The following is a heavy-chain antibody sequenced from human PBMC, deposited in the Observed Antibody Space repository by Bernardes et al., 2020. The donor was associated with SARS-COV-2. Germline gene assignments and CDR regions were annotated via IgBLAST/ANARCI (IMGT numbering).Heavy chain of an antibody. CDR1: GYSFTNYW. CDR3: ARAASSGSNPKDWFDP. Sequence: GESLKLSFEASGYSFTNYWIGWVRQMPGKGLEWMGIIYPGNSDVRYSPSFQGQVTISADKSITTAYVQWSSLKASDTAMYYCARAASSGSNPKDWFDPWGQGTLVTVSS. J-gene: IGHJ5*02. D-gene: IGHD3-10*01. V-gene: IGHV5-51*01. CDR2: IYPGNSDV.